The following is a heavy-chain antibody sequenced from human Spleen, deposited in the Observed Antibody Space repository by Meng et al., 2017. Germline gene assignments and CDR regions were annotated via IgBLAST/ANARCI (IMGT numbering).Heavy chain of an antibody. CDR3: GRGFNYGRFDN. CDR1: GFSLTTSGVG. J-gene: IGHJ4*02. Sequence: QLTLKESGPTLVKPTQTLTLTCTFSGFSLTTSGVGVAWIRQPPGKALEWLAVVYWDDNKRYSPSLRSRLTITKDTSKNQVFLIMTDIDPVDTATYYCGRGFNYGRFDNWGQGTLVTVSS. V-gene: IGHV2-5*02. D-gene: IGHD5-18*01. CDR2: VYWDDNK.